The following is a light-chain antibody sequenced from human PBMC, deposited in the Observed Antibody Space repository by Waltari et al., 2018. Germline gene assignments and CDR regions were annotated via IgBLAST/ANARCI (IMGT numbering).Light chain of an antibody. Sequence: DIQMTQSPSTLSASVGDRVTITCRASQSIGNWLAWYQQKPGKAPNLLISKASALESGVPSRFSGSGSGTEFTLTISSLQPDDFATYYCYQYSSFPWALGQGTKVEIK. J-gene: IGKJ1*01. V-gene: IGKV1-5*03. CDR3: YQYSSFPWA. CDR1: QSIGNW. CDR2: KAS.